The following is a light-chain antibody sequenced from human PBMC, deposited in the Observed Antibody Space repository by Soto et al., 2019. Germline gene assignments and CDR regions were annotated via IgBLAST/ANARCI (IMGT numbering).Light chain of an antibody. J-gene: IGKJ1*01. Sequence: EIVLTQSPATLSSFPGDRVILSCRASQYINTRLAWYQHRPGQAPRLLIYQTSIRAAGIPARFSASGSGTDFTLTISGVQPEDFALYYCHQRQSWPRTVGQGTKVDI. CDR3: HQRQSWPRT. CDR1: QYINTR. CDR2: QTS. V-gene: IGKV3-11*01.